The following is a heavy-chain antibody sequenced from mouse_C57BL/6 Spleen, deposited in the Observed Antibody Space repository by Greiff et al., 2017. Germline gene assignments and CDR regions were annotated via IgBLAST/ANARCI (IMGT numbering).Heavy chain of an antibody. Sequence: EVQLQQSGPELVKPGASVTISCKASGYTFTDYYMNWVKQSHGKSLEWIGDINPNNGGTSYNQKFKGKATLTVDKSSSTAYMELRSLTSEDSAVYYCARGSPFDYWGQGTTLTVSS. CDR3: ARGSPFDY. V-gene: IGHV1-26*01. CDR2: INPNNGGT. J-gene: IGHJ2*01. CDR1: GYTFTDYY.